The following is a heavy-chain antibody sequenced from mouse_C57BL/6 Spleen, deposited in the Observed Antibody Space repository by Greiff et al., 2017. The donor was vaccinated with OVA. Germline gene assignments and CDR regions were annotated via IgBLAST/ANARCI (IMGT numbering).Heavy chain of an antibody. CDR3: ARKGVYDGYDYYAMDY. Sequence: EVKVEESGGDLVKPGGSLKLSCAASGFTFSSYGMSWVRQTPDKRLEWVATISSGGSYTYYPDSVKGRFTISRDNAKNTLYLQMSSLKSEDTAMYYCARKGVYDGYDYYAMDYWGQGTSVTVSS. V-gene: IGHV5-6*02. CDR1: GFTFSSYG. J-gene: IGHJ4*01. D-gene: IGHD2-3*01. CDR2: ISSGGSYT.